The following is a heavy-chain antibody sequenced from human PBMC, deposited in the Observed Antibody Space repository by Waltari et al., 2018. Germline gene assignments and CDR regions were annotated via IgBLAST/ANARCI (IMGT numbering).Heavy chain of an antibody. V-gene: IGHV4-39*01. Sequence: QMQLQESGPGLVKPSETLSLTCTVSGGFISTETYWAWVRQPPGEGLEWIGSVYYTGTTYYHPSLKGRVTIFVDTSKNQFSRTLSSVTAADTAVYYCASPPRGSSYGSYDYWGQGTLVTVSS. J-gene: IGHJ4*02. D-gene: IGHD5-18*01. CDR1: GGFISTETY. CDR2: VYYTGTT. CDR3: ASPPRGSSYGSYDY.